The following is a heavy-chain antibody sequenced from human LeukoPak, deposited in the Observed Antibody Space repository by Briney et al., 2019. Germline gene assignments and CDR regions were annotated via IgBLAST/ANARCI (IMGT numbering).Heavy chain of an antibody. D-gene: IGHD6-19*01. CDR3: AREGSDWNYYYYMDV. J-gene: IGHJ6*03. CDR1: GFTFSNCW. V-gene: IGHV3-7*01. Sequence: GGSLRLSCEASGFTFSNCWMSWVRQAPGKGLVWVANIKQDGSEKYYVDSVKGRFTISRDNAKNSLYLQMNSLRAEDTAVYYCAREGSDWNYYYYMDVWGKGTTVTISS. CDR2: IKQDGSEK.